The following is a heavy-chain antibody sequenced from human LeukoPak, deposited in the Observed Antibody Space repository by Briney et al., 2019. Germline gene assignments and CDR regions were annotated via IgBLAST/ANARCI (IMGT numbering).Heavy chain of an antibody. CDR3: AKDPKDMVRGVIIISH. J-gene: IGHJ4*02. Sequence: GGSLRVSCAASGFTFSSYAMSWVRQAPGKGMEWVSAISGSGGSTYYADSVKGRFTISRDNSKNTLYLQMNSLRAEDTAVYYCAKDPKDMVRGVIIISHWGQGTLVTVSS. CDR2: ISGSGGST. D-gene: IGHD3-10*01. V-gene: IGHV3-23*01. CDR1: GFTFSSYA.